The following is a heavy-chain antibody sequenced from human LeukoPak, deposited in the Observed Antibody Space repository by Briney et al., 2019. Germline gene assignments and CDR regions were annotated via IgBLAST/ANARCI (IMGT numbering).Heavy chain of an antibody. D-gene: IGHD4-17*01. CDR3: ARGLTTVTTFNWFDP. V-gene: IGHV4-39*01. Sequence: SETLSLTCTVSGGSISSSTYYWGWIRQPPGKGLEWIGSIFYSGNTYYNPSLKSRVTISVDTSKSQFSLKLSSVTAADTAVYYCARGLTTVTTFNWFDPWGQGTLVTVSS. CDR2: IFYSGNT. J-gene: IGHJ5*02. CDR1: GGSISSSTYY.